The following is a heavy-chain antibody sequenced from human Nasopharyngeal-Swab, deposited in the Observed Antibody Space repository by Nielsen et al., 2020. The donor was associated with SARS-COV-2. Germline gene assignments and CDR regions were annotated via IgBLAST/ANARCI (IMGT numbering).Heavy chain of an antibody. J-gene: IGHJ4*02. Sequence: GKSLKISCAASGFAFSTYSMNWVRQAPGKGPEWVSSISSSSYTYYADSVKGRFTISRDNAKNSLYLQMNSLRAEDTAVYYCAGAPKQVWSRDYFDTWGQGTLVTVSS. V-gene: IGHV3-21*01. CDR1: GFAFSTYS. D-gene: IGHD5-18*01. CDR2: ISSSSYT. CDR3: AGAPKQVWSRDYFDT.